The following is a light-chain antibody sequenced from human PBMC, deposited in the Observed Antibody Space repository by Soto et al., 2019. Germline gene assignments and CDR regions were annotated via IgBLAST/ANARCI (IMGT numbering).Light chain of an antibody. V-gene: IGKV3-11*01. CDR1: QSISNF. CDR3: QQRSNWPPWT. Sequence: EIVLTQSPATLSLSPGERAALSCRASQSISNFLAWYQQKPGQAPRLLIYDASNRATGIPARFSGSGSGTDFTLTISSLEPEDFAVYYCQQRSNWPPWTFGQGTKVEIK. J-gene: IGKJ1*01. CDR2: DAS.